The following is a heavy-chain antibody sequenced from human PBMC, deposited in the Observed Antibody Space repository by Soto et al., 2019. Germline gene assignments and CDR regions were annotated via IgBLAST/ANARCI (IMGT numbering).Heavy chain of an antibody. Sequence: GGSLRLSCAASGFTFSSYAMHWVRQAPGKGLEWVAVISYDGSNKYYADSVKGRFTISRDNSKNTLYLQMNSLRAEDTAVYYCARDSTSSSSYNYGMDVWGQGTTVTVSS. J-gene: IGHJ6*02. CDR1: GFTFSSYA. V-gene: IGHV3-30-3*01. D-gene: IGHD6-6*01. CDR3: ARDSTSSSSYNYGMDV. CDR2: ISYDGSNK.